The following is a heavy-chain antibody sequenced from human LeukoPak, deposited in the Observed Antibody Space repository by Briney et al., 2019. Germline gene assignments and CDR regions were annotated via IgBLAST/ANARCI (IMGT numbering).Heavy chain of an antibody. D-gene: IGHD2-8*01. Sequence: GESLKISCEGSGYSFPSYWIGWARQMPGKGLEWMAIIFPGNSDTIYSPSFQGQVTISADKSISTAYLQWRGLKASDTAVYYCARRGKWTDYYYGLDVWGQGTTVTVSS. V-gene: IGHV5-51*01. J-gene: IGHJ6*02. CDR2: IFPGNSDT. CDR3: ARRGKWTDYYYGLDV. CDR1: GYSFPSYW.